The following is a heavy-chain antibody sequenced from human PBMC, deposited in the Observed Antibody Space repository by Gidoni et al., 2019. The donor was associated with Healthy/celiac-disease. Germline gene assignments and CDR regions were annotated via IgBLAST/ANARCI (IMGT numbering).Heavy chain of an antibody. D-gene: IGHD1-1*01. CDR1: GGYFSGYY. V-gene: IGHV4-34*01. Sequence: QVQLQQWGAGLLKPSETLSLTCAVYGGYFSGYYWSWIRQPPGKGLEWIGEINHSGSTNYNPSLKSRVTISVDTSKNQFSLKLSSVTAADTAEYYCARSHRRGTRSSPPDLWGRGTLVTVSS. J-gene: IGHJ2*01. CDR3: ARSHRRGTRSSPPDL. CDR2: INHSGST.